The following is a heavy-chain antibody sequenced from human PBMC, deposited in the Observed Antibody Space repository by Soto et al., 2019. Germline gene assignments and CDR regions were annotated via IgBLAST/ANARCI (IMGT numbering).Heavy chain of an antibody. CDR3: AREGGSGNYRYYAMDV. J-gene: IGHJ6*02. V-gene: IGHV1-69*12. CDR2: IIPIFGTA. CDR1: GGTFSSYA. D-gene: IGHD3-10*01. Sequence: QVQLVQSWAEVKKPGSSVKVSCKASGGTFSSYAISWVRQAPGQGLEWMGGIIPIFGTANYAQKFQGRVTITADESTSTAYMELSSLRSEDTAVYYCAREGGSGNYRYYAMDVWGQGTTVTVSS.